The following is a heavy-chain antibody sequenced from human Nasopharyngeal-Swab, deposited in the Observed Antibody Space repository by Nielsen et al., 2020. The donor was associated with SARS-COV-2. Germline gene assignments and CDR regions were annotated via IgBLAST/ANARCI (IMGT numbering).Heavy chain of an antibody. J-gene: IGHJ6*03. Sequence: SETLSLTCTVSGASISRTTYYWGWIRQPPGKGLEWIGSIYYSGSTYYNPSLKSRVTISVDTSKNQFSLKLSSVTAADTAVYYCARGVQWLVRRWDYYYYYMDVWGKGTTVTVSS. CDR2: IYYSGST. D-gene: IGHD6-19*01. CDR3: ARGVQWLVRRWDYYYYYMDV. CDR1: GASISRTTYY. V-gene: IGHV4-39*07.